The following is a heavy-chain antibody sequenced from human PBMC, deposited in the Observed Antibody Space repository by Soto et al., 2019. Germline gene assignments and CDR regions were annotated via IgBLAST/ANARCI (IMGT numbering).Heavy chain of an antibody. CDR3: ANDYYDSSGGYYYYGMDV. Sequence: GGSLRLSCAASGFTFSSYAMSWVRQAPGKGLEWVSAISGSGGSTYYADSVKGRFTISRDNSKNTLYLQMNSLRAEDTAVYYCANDYYDSSGGYYYYGMDVWGQGTTVTVSS. D-gene: IGHD3-22*01. J-gene: IGHJ6*02. CDR2: ISGSGGST. V-gene: IGHV3-23*01. CDR1: GFTFSSYA.